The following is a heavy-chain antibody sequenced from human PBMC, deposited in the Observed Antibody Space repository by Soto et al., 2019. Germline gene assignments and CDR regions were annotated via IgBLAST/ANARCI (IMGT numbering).Heavy chain of an antibody. CDR1: GFTFSSYA. Sequence: GGSLRLSCAASGFTFSSYAMSCVRQAPGKGLEWVSAISGSGGSTYYADSVKGRFTISRDNSKNTLYLQMNSLRAEDTAVYYCLKRFSTILGVVYAIHAWRQGTTGTVSS. D-gene: IGHD3-3*02. J-gene: IGHJ6*02. CDR3: LKRFSTILGVVYAIHA. CDR2: ISGSGGST. V-gene: IGHV3-23*01.